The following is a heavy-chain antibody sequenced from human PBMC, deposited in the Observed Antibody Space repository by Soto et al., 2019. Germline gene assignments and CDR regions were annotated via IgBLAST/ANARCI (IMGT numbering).Heavy chain of an antibody. Sequence: GGSLRLSCAASGFNFMSYSINWVRQAPGKGLEWVSSISSSSSYIYYADSVKGRFTISRDNAKNSLYLQMNSLRAEDTAVYYCARKDVYDSIGCYVYWGQGTLVTVSS. CDR3: ARKDVYDSIGCYVY. CDR2: ISSSSSYI. V-gene: IGHV3-21*01. D-gene: IGHD3-22*01. CDR1: GFNFMSYS. J-gene: IGHJ4*02.